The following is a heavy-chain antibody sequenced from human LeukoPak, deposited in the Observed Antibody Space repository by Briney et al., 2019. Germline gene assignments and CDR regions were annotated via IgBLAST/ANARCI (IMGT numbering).Heavy chain of an antibody. CDR2: IWYDGSNK. CDR1: GFTFSSYG. Sequence: GGSLRLSCAASGFTFSSYGMHWVRQAPGKGLEWVAVIWYDGSNKYYADSAKGRFTISRDNAKNSLYLQMNSLRAEDTAVYFCAGSPVDYWGQGTLVTVSS. V-gene: IGHV3-33*03. J-gene: IGHJ4*02. CDR3: AGSPVDY.